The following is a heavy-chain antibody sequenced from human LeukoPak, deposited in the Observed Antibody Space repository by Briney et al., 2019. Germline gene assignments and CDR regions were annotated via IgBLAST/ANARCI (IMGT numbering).Heavy chain of an antibody. V-gene: IGHV3-30-3*01. D-gene: IGHD2-21*02. CDR2: ISYDGSNK. J-gene: IGHJ4*02. CDR3: TTGGDHEGGAFDF. CDR1: GFTFSSYA. Sequence: GGSLRLSCAASGFTFSSYAMHWVRQAPGKGLEWVAVISYDGSNKYYADSVKGRFTISRDNSKNTLYLQMNSLKAEDSAVYYCTTGGDHEGGAFDFWGQGTLVTVSS.